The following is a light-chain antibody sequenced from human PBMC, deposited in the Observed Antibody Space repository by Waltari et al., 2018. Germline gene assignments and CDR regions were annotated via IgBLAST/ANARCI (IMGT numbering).Light chain of an antibody. V-gene: IGKV1-5*03. J-gene: IGKJ5*01. CDR2: QAS. CDR3: QQYYAYPIT. Sequence: DIQMTQSPSTLSESVGDRVSITCRISQSISTSLAWHQQRPGKAPNLLIYQASSLESGVPSRFSGDTSGTEFTLTISSLQPEDFATYYCQQYYAYPITFGQGTRLEIK. CDR1: QSISTS.